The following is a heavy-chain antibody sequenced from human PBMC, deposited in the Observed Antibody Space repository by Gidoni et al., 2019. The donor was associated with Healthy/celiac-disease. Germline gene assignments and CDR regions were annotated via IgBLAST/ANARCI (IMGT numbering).Heavy chain of an antibody. CDR3: ARDFGVVTSYSYYGMDV. CDR1: GFTVSSNY. V-gene: IGHV3-66*01. Sequence: EVQLVESGGGLVQPGGSLRLSWAASGFTVSSNYMSWVRQAPGKGLEWVAVIYSGGSTYYADSVKGRFTISRDNSKNTLYLQMNSLRAEDTAVYYCARDFGVVTSYSYYGMDVWGQGTTVTVSS. CDR2: IYSGGST. D-gene: IGHD3-3*01. J-gene: IGHJ6*02.